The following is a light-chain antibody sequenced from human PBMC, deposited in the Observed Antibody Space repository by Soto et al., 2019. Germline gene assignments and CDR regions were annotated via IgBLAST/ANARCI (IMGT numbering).Light chain of an antibody. CDR3: QQYNNWPRLT. CDR1: QSVSSN. CDR2: GAS. J-gene: IGKJ4*01. Sequence: EIVMTQSLATLSVSPGERATLSCRASQSVSSNLAWYQQKPGQAPRLLIYGASTRATGIPARFSGSGSGTAFTLTISSLQSEDFAVYYCQQYNNWPRLTFGGGTKVEIK. V-gene: IGKV3-15*01.